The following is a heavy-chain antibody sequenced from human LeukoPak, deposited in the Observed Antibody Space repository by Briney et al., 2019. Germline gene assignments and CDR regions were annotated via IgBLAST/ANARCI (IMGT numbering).Heavy chain of an antibody. J-gene: IGHJ4*02. D-gene: IGHD3-22*01. CDR1: GGSIGSNY. V-gene: IGHV4-59*01. Sequence: SETLSLTCTVSGGSIGSNYWTWIRQPPGKGLEYIGYIYYTGATNYNPSLKSRVTISVDTSKNQFSLKLSSVTAADTAVYYCARGRMPDYYDSSGYQRRFDYWGQGTLVTVSS. CDR3: ARGRMPDYYDSSGYQRRFDY. CDR2: IYYTGAT.